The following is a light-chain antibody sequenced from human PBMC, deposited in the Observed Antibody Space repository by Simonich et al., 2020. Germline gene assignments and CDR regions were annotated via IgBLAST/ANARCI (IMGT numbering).Light chain of an antibody. CDR2: DVS. CDR1: SIDVGGYNY. V-gene: IGLV2-14*03. J-gene: IGLJ2*01. CDR3: CSYAGSSTVV. Sequence: QSALTQPASVSGSPGQSITISCTGTSIDVGGYNYVSWYHQHPGKAPKLMIYDVSNRPSGVSNRFSGSKSGNTASLTISGLQAEDEADYYCCSYAGSSTVVFGGGTKLTVL.